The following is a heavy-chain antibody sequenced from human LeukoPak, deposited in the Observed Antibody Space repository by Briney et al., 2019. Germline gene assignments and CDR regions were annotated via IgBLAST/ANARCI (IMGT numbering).Heavy chain of an antibody. Sequence: PSETLSLTCTVSGGSISNSSHYWDWIRQPPGKGLEWIGGIYYSGSTDYNPSLQSRVTISADTSKNQFSLRLSSVTAADTAVYYCARRVRGVPFDYWGQGTLVTVSS. CDR1: GGSISNSSHY. CDR2: IYYSGST. J-gene: IGHJ4*02. CDR3: ARRVRGVPFDY. D-gene: IGHD3-10*01. V-gene: IGHV4-39*01.